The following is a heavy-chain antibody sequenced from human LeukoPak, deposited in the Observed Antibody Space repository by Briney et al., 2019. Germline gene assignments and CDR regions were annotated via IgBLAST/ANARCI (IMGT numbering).Heavy chain of an antibody. CDR3: ARVWGAIDY. CDR2: MNPKSGNT. D-gene: IGHD1-26*01. J-gene: IGHJ4*02. Sequence: ASVKVSCKTSGYTFTNYDINWVRQATGQGLESMGWMNPKSGNTGSAQRFQGRVTMTRDTSISTAYMELISLRSEDTAVYYCARVWGAIDYWGQGTLVTVSS. V-gene: IGHV1-8*01. CDR1: GYTFTNYD.